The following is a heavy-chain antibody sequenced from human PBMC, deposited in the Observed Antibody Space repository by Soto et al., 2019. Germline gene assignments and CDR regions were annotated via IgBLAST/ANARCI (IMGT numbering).Heavy chain of an antibody. D-gene: IGHD1-1*01. CDR3: ARETDHGDRYNIYYAMDV. V-gene: IGHV4-4*07. CDR1: GDSMSSSY. Sequence: SGTLSLTCTVSGDSMSSSYWSWIPQPAGKGLEWVGRLYPSGSTNYNPSLRSRVTMSVDTSKNKFSLRLSSVTAADTAVYYCARETDHGDRYNIYYAMDVWAQGTTVTV. J-gene: IGHJ6*02. CDR2: LYPSGST.